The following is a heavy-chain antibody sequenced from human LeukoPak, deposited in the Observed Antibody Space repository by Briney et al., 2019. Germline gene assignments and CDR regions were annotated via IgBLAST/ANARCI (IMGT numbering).Heavy chain of an antibody. Sequence: PGGSLRLSCAASGFTFSSYGMHWVRQAPGKGREWVAVISYDGSNKYYADSVKGRYTISRDNSMNTLYLQMNSLRAEDTAVYYCAKELTTVTHFDYWGQGTLVTVSS. CDR3: AKELTTVTHFDY. CDR2: ISYDGSNK. J-gene: IGHJ4*02. CDR1: GFTFSSYG. V-gene: IGHV3-30*18. D-gene: IGHD4-17*01.